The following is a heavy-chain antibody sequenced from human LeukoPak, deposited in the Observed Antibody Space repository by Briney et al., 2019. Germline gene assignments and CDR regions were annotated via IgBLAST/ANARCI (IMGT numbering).Heavy chain of an antibody. Sequence: SETLSLTCTVSGGSISSYYWSWIRQPPGKGLEWIGYIYYSGSTNYNPSLKSRVTISVDTSKNQFSLKLSSVTAADTAVYYCARVGAARIYWGQGTLVTVSS. CDR2: IYYSGST. CDR1: GGSISSYY. V-gene: IGHV4-59*12. CDR3: ARVGAARIY. J-gene: IGHJ4*02. D-gene: IGHD6-6*01.